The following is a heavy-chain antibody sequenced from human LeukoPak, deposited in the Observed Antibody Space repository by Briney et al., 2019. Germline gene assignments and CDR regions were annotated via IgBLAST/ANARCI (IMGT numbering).Heavy chain of an antibody. CDR2: IYYSGST. CDR3: AKTIRGNWFDP. V-gene: IGHV4-59*01. Sequence: PSETLSLTCTVSGGSISSYYWSWIRQPPGKGLEWIGYIYYSGSTNYNPSLKSRVTISVDTSKNQFSLKLSSVTAADTAVYYCAKTIRGNWFDPWGQGTLVTVSS. J-gene: IGHJ5*02. D-gene: IGHD2-2*02. CDR1: GGSISSYY.